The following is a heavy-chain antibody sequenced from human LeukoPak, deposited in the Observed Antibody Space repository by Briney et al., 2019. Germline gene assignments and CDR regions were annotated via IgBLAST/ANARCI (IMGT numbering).Heavy chain of an antibody. J-gene: IGHJ4*02. CDR3: ARSHSVWTSFDY. CDR2: IYYSGST. V-gene: IGHV4-59*01. Sequence: SETLSLTCTVPGGSISSYYWSSIRQTPGKGLEWIGYIYYSGSTNYNPSLQSRVTISVDTSKNQFSLKLSSVTAADTAVYYCARSHSVWTSFDYWGQGTLVTVSS. CDR1: GGSISSYY. D-gene: IGHD3/OR15-3a*01.